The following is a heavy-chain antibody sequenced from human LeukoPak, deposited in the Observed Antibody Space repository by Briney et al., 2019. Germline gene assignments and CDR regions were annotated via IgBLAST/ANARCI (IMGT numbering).Heavy chain of an antibody. D-gene: IGHD3-22*01. CDR3: AREYYYDSSGPGTGGFDY. CDR1: GYTFTSYG. CDR2: ISAYNGNT. Sequence: GASVKVSCKASGYTFTSYGISWVRQAPGQGLEWMGWISAYNGNTNYAQKLQGRVTMTTDTSTSTAYMELRSLRSDDTAVYYCAREYYYDSSGPGTGGFDYWGQGTLVTVSS. V-gene: IGHV1-18*01. J-gene: IGHJ4*02.